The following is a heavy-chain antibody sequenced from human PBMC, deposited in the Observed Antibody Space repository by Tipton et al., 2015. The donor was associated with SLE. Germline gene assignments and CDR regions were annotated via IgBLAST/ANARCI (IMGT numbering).Heavy chain of an antibody. J-gene: IGHJ1*01. D-gene: IGHD1-26*01. CDR3: ARVGDIADFQH. Sequence: TLSLTCAVYGGSFSGYYWSWIRQPPGKGLEWIGEINHSGSTNYNPSLKSRVTISVDTSKNQFSPKLSSVTAADTAVYYCARVGDIADFQHWGQGTLVTVSS. CDR2: INHSGST. CDR1: GGSFSGYY. V-gene: IGHV4-34*09.